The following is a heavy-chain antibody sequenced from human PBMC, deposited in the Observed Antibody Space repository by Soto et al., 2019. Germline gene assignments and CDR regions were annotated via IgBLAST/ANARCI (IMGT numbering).Heavy chain of an antibody. CDR2: ISSSSSTI. V-gene: IGHV3-48*01. Sequence: GGSLRLSCAASGFTFSSYSMNWVRQAPGKGLEWVSYISSSSSTIYYADSVKGRFTISRDNAKNSLYLQMNSLRAEDTAVYYCARELISYGDYGLLDWYFDLWGRGTLVTVSS. CDR3: ARELISYGDYGLLDWYFDL. J-gene: IGHJ2*01. CDR1: GFTFSSYS. D-gene: IGHD4-17*01.